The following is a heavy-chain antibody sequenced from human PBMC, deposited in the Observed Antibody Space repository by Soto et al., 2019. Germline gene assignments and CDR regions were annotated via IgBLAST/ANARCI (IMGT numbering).Heavy chain of an antibody. CDR3: ARDTGFLEWLSV. V-gene: IGHV3-21*01. CDR2: ISSSSSYI. CDR1: GFTFSSYS. J-gene: IGHJ3*01. D-gene: IGHD3-3*01. Sequence: EVQLVESGGGLVKPGGSLRLSCAASGFTFSSYSMNWVRQAPGKGLEWVSSISSSSSYIYYADSVKGRFTISRDNAKNSLYLQMNSLRAEDTAVYYCARDTGFLEWLSVWGQGTMVTVSS.